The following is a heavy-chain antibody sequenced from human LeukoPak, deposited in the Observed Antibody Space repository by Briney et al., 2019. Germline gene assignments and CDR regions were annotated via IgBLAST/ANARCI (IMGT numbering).Heavy chain of an antibody. J-gene: IGHJ4*02. D-gene: IGHD6-13*01. V-gene: IGHV4-31*03. Sequence: SQTLSLTCTVSGGSISSGGYYWSWIRQHPGKGLEWIGYIYYSGSTYYNPSLKSRVTISVDTSKNQFSLKLSSVTAADTAVYYCARTSYSSSWYYFDYWGQGTLVTVSS. CDR1: GGSISSGGYY. CDR2: IYYSGST. CDR3: ARTSYSSSWYYFDY.